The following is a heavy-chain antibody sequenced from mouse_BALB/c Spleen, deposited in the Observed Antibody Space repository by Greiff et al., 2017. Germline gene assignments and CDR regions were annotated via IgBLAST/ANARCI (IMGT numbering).Heavy chain of an antibody. CDR2: ISDGGSYT. V-gene: IGHV5-4*02. J-gene: IGHJ4*01. CDR3: ARELRGPYGAMDY. CDR1: GFTFSDYY. D-gene: IGHD2-10*02. Sequence: EVKLVESGGGLVKPGGSLKLSCAASGFTFSDYYMYWVRQTPEKRLEWVATISDGGSYTYYPDSVKGRFTISRDNAKNNLYLQMSSLKSEDTAMYYCARELRGPYGAMDYWGQGTSVTVSS.